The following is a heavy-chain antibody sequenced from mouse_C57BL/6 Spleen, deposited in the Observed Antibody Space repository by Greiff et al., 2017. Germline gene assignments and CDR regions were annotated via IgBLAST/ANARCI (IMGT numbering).Heavy chain of an antibody. CDR1: GFTFSSYG. Sequence: EVKLMESGGDLVKPGGSLKLSCAASGFTFSSYGMSWVRQTPDKRLEWVATISSGGSYTYYPDSVKGRFTISSDNAKNTLYLQMSSLKSEDTAMYYCSRLSYYSNYERGYWGQGTTLTVSS. J-gene: IGHJ2*01. CDR3: SRLSYYSNYERGY. V-gene: IGHV5-6*01. CDR2: ISSGGSYT. D-gene: IGHD2-5*01.